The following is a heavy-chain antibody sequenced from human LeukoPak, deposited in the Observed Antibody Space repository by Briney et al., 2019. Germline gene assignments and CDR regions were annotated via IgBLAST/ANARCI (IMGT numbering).Heavy chain of an antibody. CDR2: IHYTGST. J-gene: IGHJ4*02. V-gene: IGHV4-59*12. CDR3: AREGPMFDSGSYSKSLGC. CDR1: GGSINSYY. Sequence: SETLSLTCTVSGGSINSYYWIWIRQPPGKGLEWIGYIHYTGSTDYNPSLKSRVTISLDSSKNQFSLKLSSVTAADTAVYYCAREGPMFDSGSYSKSLGCWGQGILVTVSS. D-gene: IGHD3-10*01.